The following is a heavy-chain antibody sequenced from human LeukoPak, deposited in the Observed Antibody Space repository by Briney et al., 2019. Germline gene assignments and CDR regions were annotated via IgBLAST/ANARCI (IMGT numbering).Heavy chain of an antibody. J-gene: IGHJ6*02. CDR1: GASISRFY. D-gene: IGHD2-8*02. V-gene: IGHV4-59*01. CDR2: LSYSGGT. CDR3: ARYERIGSCTGGACYYGLDV. Sequence: AETLSLTCNVSGASISRFYWVWVRQPPGNGLEWIGYLSYSGGTKYNPSLKNRVSTSVDTSRNQFSLKLTSVTAADTAVYYCARYERIGSCTGGACYYGLDVWGQGTTVIVS.